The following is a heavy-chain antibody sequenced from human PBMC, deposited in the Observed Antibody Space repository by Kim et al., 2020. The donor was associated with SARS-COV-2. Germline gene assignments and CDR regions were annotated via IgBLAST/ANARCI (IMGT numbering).Heavy chain of an antibody. Sequence: GGSLRLSCAASGFTFSSYGMHWVRQAPGKGLEWVAVISYDGSNKYYADSVKGRFTISRDNSKNTLYLQMNSLRAEDTAVYYCAKDLQPGYTRSWYFDYWG. CDR3: AKDLQPGYTRSWYFDY. V-gene: IGHV3-30*18. D-gene: IGHD6-13*01. CDR2: ISYDGSNK. J-gene: IGHJ4*01. CDR1: GFTFSSYG.